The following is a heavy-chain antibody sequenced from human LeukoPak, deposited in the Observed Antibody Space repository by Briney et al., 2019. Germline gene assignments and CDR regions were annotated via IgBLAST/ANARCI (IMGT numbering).Heavy chain of an antibody. CDR1: GFTLSSYS. J-gene: IGHJ4*02. V-gene: IGHV3-64*01. CDR2: ISSNGDNT. Sequence: GGSLRLSCAASGFTLSSYSMHWVRQAPGKGLEYVSAISSNGDNTYYANSVKGRFTISRDNSKNTLFLQMASLRGEDTALYYCARAPREGFSGSYHDYWGQGTLVTVSS. CDR3: ARAPREGFSGSYHDY. D-gene: IGHD1-26*01.